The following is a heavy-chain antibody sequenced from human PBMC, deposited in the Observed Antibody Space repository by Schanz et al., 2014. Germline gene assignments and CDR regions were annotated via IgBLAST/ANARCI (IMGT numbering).Heavy chain of an antibody. CDR2: IGVDGTTT. V-gene: IGHV3-23*04. Sequence: EVQLAESGGGLVQPGGSLRLSCAASGFTFSSYGMNWLRQAPGKGLEWVSVIGVDGTTTYYADSVKGRFTISRDNSKNTLYLQMKSLRPEDTAVYYCARYRGYYRVSGSYRELEYWGQGTLVTVSS. CDR3: ARYRGYYRVSGSYRELEY. CDR1: GFTFSSYG. D-gene: IGHD3-10*01. J-gene: IGHJ4*02.